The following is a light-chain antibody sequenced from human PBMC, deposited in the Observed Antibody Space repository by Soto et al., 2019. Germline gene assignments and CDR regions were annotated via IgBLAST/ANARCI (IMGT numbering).Light chain of an antibody. V-gene: IGKV3-15*01. CDR3: QQYNNWPPWT. J-gene: IGKJ1*01. CDR2: DTY. Sequence: EIVMTQSPATLSLSPGERATLSCRASQSVGNSLAWYQLKPGQVPRLLIFDTYTRATGTPARFSGSGSGAEFTLTISSLQSEDFAVYYCQQYNNWPPWTFGQGTKVEIK. CDR1: QSVGNS.